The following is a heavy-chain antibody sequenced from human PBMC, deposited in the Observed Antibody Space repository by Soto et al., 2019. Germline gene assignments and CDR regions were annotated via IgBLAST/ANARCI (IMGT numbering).Heavy chain of an antibody. D-gene: IGHD3-16*01. CDR3: VRRPAARFLDY. J-gene: IGHJ4*02. CDR1: GGSISDHY. Sequence: SETLSLTCTVSGGSISDHYWNWIRQPPGKGLEWIGYIYYNSTIYNPSLQSRVTISVDTSKNQFSLRLSSVTATDTAVYYCVRRPAARFLDYWGQGLLVTVSS. V-gene: IGHV4-59*08. CDR2: IYYNST.